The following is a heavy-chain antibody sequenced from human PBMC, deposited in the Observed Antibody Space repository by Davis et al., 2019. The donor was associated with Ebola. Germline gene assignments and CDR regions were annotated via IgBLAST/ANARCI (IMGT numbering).Heavy chain of an antibody. V-gene: IGHV4-34*01. D-gene: IGHD4-11*01. J-gene: IGHJ4*02. Sequence: MPSETLSLTCAVYGGSFSGYYWSWIRQPPGKGLEWIGEINHSGSTNYNPSLKSRVTISVDTSKNQFSLKLNSVTAADTAVYYCARIKGLHRWNYFDYWGQGTLVTVSS. CDR3: ARIKGLHRWNYFDY. CDR1: GGSFSGYY. CDR2: INHSGST.